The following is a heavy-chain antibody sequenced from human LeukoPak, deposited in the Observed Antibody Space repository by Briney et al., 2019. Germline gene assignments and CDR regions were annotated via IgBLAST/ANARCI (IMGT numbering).Heavy chain of an antibody. Sequence: ASVKVSCKASGYTFTSYDINWVRQATGQGLEWMGWMNPNSGNTGYAQKLQGRVTMTTDTSTSTAYMELRSLRSDDTAVYYCARDRPDYYGSGSYYKPHDYWGQGTLVTVSS. J-gene: IGHJ4*02. D-gene: IGHD3-10*01. V-gene: IGHV1-8*01. CDR3: ARDRPDYYGSGSYYKPHDY. CDR2: MNPNSGNT. CDR1: GYTFTSYD.